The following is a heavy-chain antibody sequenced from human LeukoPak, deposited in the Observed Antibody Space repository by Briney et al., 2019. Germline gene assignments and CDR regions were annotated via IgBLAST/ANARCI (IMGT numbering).Heavy chain of an antibody. J-gene: IGHJ4*02. Sequence: GGSLRLTRAASGFTFSSYGMHWVRQAPGKGLEWVAFIRYDGSNKYYADSVKGRFTISRDNSKNTLYLQMNSLRAEDTAVYYCAKDLGSSGWYGDYWGQGTLVTVSS. D-gene: IGHD6-19*01. V-gene: IGHV3-30*02. CDR2: IRYDGSNK. CDR1: GFTFSSYG. CDR3: AKDLGSSGWYGDY.